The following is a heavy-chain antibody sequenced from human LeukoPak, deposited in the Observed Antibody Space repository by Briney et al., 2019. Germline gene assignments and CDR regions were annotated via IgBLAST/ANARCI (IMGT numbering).Heavy chain of an antibody. CDR1: GGTFSSYA. CDR2: IIPILGIA. Sequence: GASVKVSCKASGGTFSSYAISWVRQAPGQGLEWMGRIIPILGIANYAQKFQGRVTITADKSTGTAYMELSSLRSEDTAVYYCARTLPYSSSWYSNWFDPWGQGTLVTVSS. CDR3: ARTLPYSSSWYSNWFDP. D-gene: IGHD6-13*01. J-gene: IGHJ5*02. V-gene: IGHV1-69*04.